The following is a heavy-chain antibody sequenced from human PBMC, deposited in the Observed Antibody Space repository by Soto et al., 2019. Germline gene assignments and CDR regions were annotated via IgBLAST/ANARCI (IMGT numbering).Heavy chain of an antibody. CDR1: GFTFSSYS. D-gene: IGHD3-3*01. CDR2: ISSSSSYI. J-gene: IGHJ6*03. CDR3: ARVQYDFLYYYMDV. V-gene: IGHV3-21*01. Sequence: GGSLRLSCAASGFTFSSYSMNWVRQAPGKGLEWVSSISSSSSYIYYADSVKGRFTISRDNAKNSLYLQINSLRAEDSAVYYCARVQYDFLYYYMDVWGKGTTVTVSS.